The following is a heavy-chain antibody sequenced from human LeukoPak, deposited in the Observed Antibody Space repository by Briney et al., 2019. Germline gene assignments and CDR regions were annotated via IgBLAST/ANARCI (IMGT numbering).Heavy chain of an antibody. J-gene: IGHJ6*02. CDR3: AKDVTSSTIYYYYYGMDV. CDR2: ISGSGGST. CDR1: GFTFSSYA. D-gene: IGHD5-24*01. V-gene: IGHV3-23*01. Sequence: GGSLRLSCAASGFTFSSYAMSWVRQAPGKGLEWVSAISGSGGSTYYADSVKGRFTISGDNSKNTLYLQMNSLRAEDTAVYYCAKDVTSSTIYYYYYGMDVWGQGTTVTVSS.